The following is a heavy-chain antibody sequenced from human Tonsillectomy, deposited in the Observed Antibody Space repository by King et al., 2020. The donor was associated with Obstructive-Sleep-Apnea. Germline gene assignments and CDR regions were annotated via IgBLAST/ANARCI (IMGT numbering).Heavy chain of an antibody. J-gene: IGHJ4*02. V-gene: IGHV3-21*01. CDR1: GFTFSSYS. D-gene: IGHD6-13*01. Sequence: VQLVESGGGLVKPGGSLRLSCAASGFTFSSYSMNWVRQAPGKGLEWVSSISSSSSYIYYADSVKGRFTISRDNAKNSLYLQMNSLRAEDTAVYYCARDQGSSSWYPLDYWGQGTLVTVSS. CDR3: ARDQGSSSWYPLDY. CDR2: ISSSSSYI.